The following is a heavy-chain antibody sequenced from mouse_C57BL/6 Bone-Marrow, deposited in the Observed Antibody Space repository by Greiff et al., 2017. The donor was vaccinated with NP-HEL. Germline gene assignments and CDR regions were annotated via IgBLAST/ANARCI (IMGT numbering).Heavy chain of an antibody. J-gene: IGHJ3*01. Sequence: DVKLQESGGGLVQPGGSMKLSCVASGFTFSNYWMNWVRQSPEKGLEWVAQIRLKSDNYATHYAESVKGRFTISRDDSNSSVYLQMNNLRAEDTGIYYCTGENYYYGSRYGFAYWGQGTRVTVSA. CDR2: IRLKSDNYAT. CDR1: GFTFSNYW. V-gene: IGHV6-3*01. D-gene: IGHD1-1*01. CDR3: TGENYYYGSRYGFAY.